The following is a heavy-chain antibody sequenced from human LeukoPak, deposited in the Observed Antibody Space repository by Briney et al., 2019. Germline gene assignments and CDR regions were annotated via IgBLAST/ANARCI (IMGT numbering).Heavy chain of an antibody. Sequence: ASVKVSCKASGYTFTGYYMHWVRQAPGQGLEWMGRINPNSGGTNYAQKFQGRVTMTRDTSISTAYMELSRLRSDDTAVYYCARSPRYSSSWYGNDAFDIWGQGTMVTVSS. CDR2: INPNSGGT. J-gene: IGHJ3*02. CDR1: GYTFTGYY. D-gene: IGHD6-13*01. V-gene: IGHV1-2*02. CDR3: ARSPRYSSSWYGNDAFDI.